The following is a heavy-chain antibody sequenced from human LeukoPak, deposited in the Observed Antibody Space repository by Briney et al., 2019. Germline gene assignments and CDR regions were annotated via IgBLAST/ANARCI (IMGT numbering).Heavy chain of an antibody. Sequence: GGSLRLSCAASGFPFSSYAISWVRQSPGKGLEWVSAISGGNGNTYYAYYADSVRGRFTISRDSSKNTLYLQMNSLRAEDTAVYYCAKFYDILTGYFDYWGQGTLVTVSS. V-gene: IGHV3-23*01. CDR3: AKFYDILTGYFDY. CDR2: ISGGNGNTYYA. D-gene: IGHD3-9*01. CDR1: GFPFSSYA. J-gene: IGHJ4*02.